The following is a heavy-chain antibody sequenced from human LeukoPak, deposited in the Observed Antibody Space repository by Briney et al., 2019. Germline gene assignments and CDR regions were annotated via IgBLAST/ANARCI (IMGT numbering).Heavy chain of an antibody. Sequence: GGSLRLSCAASGFTFSDYSMNWVRRAPGKGLEWVSYISGGSSTMYYADSVKGRFTISRDNAKNSLYLQMNSLRAEDTAVYYCARDRGQTGYYWSYYYYMDVWGIGTTVTVSS. CDR1: GFTFSDYS. CDR3: ARDRGQTGYYWSYYYYMDV. J-gene: IGHJ6*03. CDR2: ISGGSSTM. D-gene: IGHD3-9*01. V-gene: IGHV3-48*01.